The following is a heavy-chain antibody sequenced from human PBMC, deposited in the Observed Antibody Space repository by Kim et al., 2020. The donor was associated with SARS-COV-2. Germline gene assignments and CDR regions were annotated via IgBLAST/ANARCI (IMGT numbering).Heavy chain of an antibody. Sequence: SETLSLTCAVYGGSFSGYYWSWIRQPPGKGLEWIGEINHSGSTNYNPSLKSRVTISVDTPKNQFSLKLSSVTAADTAVYYCARGGKNYDYVWGGYRDAKYFDYWGQGTLVTVSS. CDR2: INHSGST. D-gene: IGHD3-16*02. J-gene: IGHJ4*02. V-gene: IGHV4-34*01. CDR3: ARGGKNYDYVWGGYRDAKYFDY. CDR1: GGSFSGYY.